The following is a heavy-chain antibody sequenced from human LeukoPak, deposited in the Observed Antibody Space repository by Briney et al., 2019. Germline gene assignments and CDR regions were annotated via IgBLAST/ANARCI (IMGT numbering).Heavy chain of an antibody. CDR2: ISGSGGNT. Sequence: GGSLRLSCAASGFTFRSYTMSWVRQAPGKGLEWVSVISGSGGNTYYADPVKGRFTISRDNSKNTLYLQMNSLRAEDTAVYYCAKGIDYYDSSGYYFDAFDIWGQGTMVTVSS. D-gene: IGHD3-22*01. CDR1: GFTFRSYT. CDR3: AKGIDYYDSSGYYFDAFDI. V-gene: IGHV3-23*01. J-gene: IGHJ3*02.